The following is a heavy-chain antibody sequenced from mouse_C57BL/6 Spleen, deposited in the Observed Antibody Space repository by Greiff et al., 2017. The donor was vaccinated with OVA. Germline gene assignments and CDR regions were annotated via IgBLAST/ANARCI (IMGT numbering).Heavy chain of an antibody. D-gene: IGHD2-1*01. CDR1: GYTFTSYW. CDR3: ARRYYGNPWYFDV. Sequence: VQLQQPGAELVMPGASVKLSCKASGYTFTSYWMHWVKQRPGQGLAWIGELDPSDSYTNYNQKFKGKSTLTVDKSSSTAYMQLSSLTSEDSAVYYCARRYYGNPWYFDVWGTGTTVTVSS. CDR2: LDPSDSYT. V-gene: IGHV1-69*01. J-gene: IGHJ1*03.